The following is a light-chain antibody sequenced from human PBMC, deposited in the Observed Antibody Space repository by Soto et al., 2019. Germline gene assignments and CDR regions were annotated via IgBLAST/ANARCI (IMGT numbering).Light chain of an antibody. J-gene: IGKJ1*01. CDR1: QSISRY. Sequence: IVLTQSPGTLSLSPGERTTLSCRASQSISRYLAWYQQKPGQGPRLLIYGASSRATGTPDRFSGSGSGTDFTLTINRLEPEDFALYYCQQYGSSPPTFXQGTKADIK. CDR3: QQYGSSPPT. V-gene: IGKV3-20*01. CDR2: GAS.